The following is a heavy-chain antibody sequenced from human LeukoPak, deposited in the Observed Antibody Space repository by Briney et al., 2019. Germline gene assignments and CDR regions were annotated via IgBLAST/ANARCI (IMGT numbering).Heavy chain of an antibody. CDR2: ISSSSSYM. CDR3: ARGSLPKYYYDSSGYPDY. D-gene: IGHD3-22*01. V-gene: IGHV3-21*01. CDR1: GFTFSSYS. J-gene: IGHJ4*02. Sequence: GGPLRLSCAASGFTFSSYSMNWVRQAPGKGLEWVSSISSSSSYMYYADSVKGRFTISRDNAKNSLYLQMNSLRAEDTAVYYCARGSLPKYYYDSSGYPDYWGQGTLVTVSS.